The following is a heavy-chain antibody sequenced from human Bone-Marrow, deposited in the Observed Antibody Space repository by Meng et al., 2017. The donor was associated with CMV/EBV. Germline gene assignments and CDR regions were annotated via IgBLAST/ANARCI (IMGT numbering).Heavy chain of an antibody. J-gene: IGHJ4*02. CDR1: GYPFTVRY. D-gene: IGHD6-13*01. Sequence: ASVKVSCKASGYPFTVRYLHWVRQAPGQGLDWVGWISPNNGGTNYGQRFQGRGTLTSDTSINTAYMELANLTSDDTAVYFCARASDRINISNWFRNDGFDYWGQGALVTVSS. CDR3: ARASDRINISNWFRNDGFDY. CDR2: ISPNNGGT. V-gene: IGHV1-2*02.